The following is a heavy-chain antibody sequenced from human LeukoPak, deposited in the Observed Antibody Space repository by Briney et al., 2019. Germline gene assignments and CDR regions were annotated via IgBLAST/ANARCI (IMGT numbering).Heavy chain of an antibody. D-gene: IGHD1-26*01. CDR1: GFTFSSYW. CDR3: ARGSSGSYSDWFDP. V-gene: IGHV3-7*01. J-gene: IGHJ5*02. Sequence: GGSLRLSCAASGFTFSSYWMSWVRQAPGKGLEWVANIKQDGSEKYYVDSVKGRFTISRDSAKNSLYLQMNSLRAEDTAVYYCARGSSGSYSDWFDPWGQGTLVTVSS. CDR2: IKQDGSEK.